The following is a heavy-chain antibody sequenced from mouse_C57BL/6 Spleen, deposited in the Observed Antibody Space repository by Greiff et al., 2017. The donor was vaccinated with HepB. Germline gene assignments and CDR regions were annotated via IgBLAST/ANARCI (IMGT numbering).Heavy chain of an antibody. J-gene: IGHJ4*01. D-gene: IGHD1-1*01. CDR2: ISSGSSTI. CDR3: ARSSSYGGYAMDY. CDR1: GFTFSDYG. Sequence: EVKLMESGGGLVKPGGSLKLSCAASGFTFSDYGMHWVRQAPEKGLEWVAYISSGSSTIYYADTVKGRFTISRDNAKNTLFLQMTSLRSEDTAMYYCARSSSYGGYAMDYWGQGTSVTVSS. V-gene: IGHV5-17*01.